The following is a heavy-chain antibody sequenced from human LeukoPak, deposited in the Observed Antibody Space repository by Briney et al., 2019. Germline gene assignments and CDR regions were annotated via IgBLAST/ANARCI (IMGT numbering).Heavy chain of an antibody. CDR2: ISTSSSYI. Sequence: TGGSLRLSCAASGFTFSSYSMNWVRQAPGKGLEWVSSISTSSSYIHYADSVKGRFTISRDNAKNSLYLQMNSLRAEDTAVYYCARGTLNIPGEHGAFDYWGQGTLVTVSS. CDR3: ARGTLNIPGEHGAFDY. CDR1: GFTFSSYS. D-gene: IGHD1-14*01. J-gene: IGHJ4*02. V-gene: IGHV3-21*01.